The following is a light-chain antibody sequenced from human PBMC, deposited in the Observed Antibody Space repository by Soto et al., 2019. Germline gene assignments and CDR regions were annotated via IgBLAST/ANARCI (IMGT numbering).Light chain of an antibody. CDR1: QSVVSSY. CDR2: GAS. CDR3: QQYGRSPHT. Sequence: EIVLTQSPGTLSLSPGERATLSCRASQSVVSSYLAWYQQKPGQAPRLLIYGASSRATGIPDSFSGSGPGTDFTFTSSRLEPEDFAVYYCQQYGRSPHTFGQGTKVEI. J-gene: IGKJ1*01. V-gene: IGKV3-20*01.